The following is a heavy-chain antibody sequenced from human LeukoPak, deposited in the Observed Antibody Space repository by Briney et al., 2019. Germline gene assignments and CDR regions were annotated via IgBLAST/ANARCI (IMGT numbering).Heavy chain of an antibody. V-gene: IGHV4-38-2*01. CDR3: AGQRVHYDFWSGYYEN. Sequence: PSETLSLTCAVSGYSISSGYYWGWIRQPPGKGLEWIGRIYHSGSTHYNPSLKSRVTISVDTSKTQFSLKLSSVTAADTAVYYCAGQRVHYDFWSGYYENWGQGTLVTVSS. CDR2: IYHSGST. D-gene: IGHD3-3*01. CDR1: GYSISSGYY. J-gene: IGHJ4*02.